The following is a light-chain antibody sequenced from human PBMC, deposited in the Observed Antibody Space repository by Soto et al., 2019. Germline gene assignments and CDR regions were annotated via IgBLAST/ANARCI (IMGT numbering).Light chain of an antibody. V-gene: IGKV1-8*01. Sequence: AIRMTQSPSSFSASTGDRVTITCRASQGISSYLAWYQQRPGKAPKLLIYAASTLQSGVPSRFSGSGSGTDFTLTISCLQSVDFANYYCLHYYSYPLTFGEGTKGDI. CDR2: AAS. CDR1: QGISSY. J-gene: IGKJ4*01. CDR3: LHYYSYPLT.